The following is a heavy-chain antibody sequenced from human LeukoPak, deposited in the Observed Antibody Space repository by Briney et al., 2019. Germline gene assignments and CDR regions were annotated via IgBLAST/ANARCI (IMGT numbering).Heavy chain of an antibody. CDR3: ARGSSWYVHDKYYNYYYGMDV. J-gene: IGHJ6*02. D-gene: IGHD6-13*01. Sequence: SVKVSCRASGGTFSSYAISWVRQAPGQGLEWMGRIIPILGIANYAQKFQGRVTITADKSTSTAYMELSSLRSEDTAVYYCARGSSWYVHDKYYNYYYGMDVWGQGTTVTVSS. CDR1: GGTFSSYA. V-gene: IGHV1-69*04. CDR2: IIPILGIA.